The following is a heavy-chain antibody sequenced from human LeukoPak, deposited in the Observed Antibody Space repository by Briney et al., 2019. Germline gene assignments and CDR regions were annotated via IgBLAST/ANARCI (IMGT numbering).Heavy chain of an antibody. D-gene: IGHD3-16*01. CDR2: IKDDGGEK. CDR3: GRDPYYDALDY. CDR1: GFTFSSYS. V-gene: IGHV3-7*01. Sequence: PGGSLRLSCAASGFTFSSYSMNWVRQAPGKGLEWVANIKDDGGEKYYVDSVKGRFTISRDNAKNSLYLQMNSLRAEDTAVYYCGRDPYYDALDYWGQGTLVTVSS. J-gene: IGHJ4*02.